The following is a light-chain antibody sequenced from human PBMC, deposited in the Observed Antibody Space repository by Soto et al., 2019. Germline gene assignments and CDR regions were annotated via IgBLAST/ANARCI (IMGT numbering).Light chain of an antibody. V-gene: IGKV4-1*01. CDR3: QQYYSTPWT. J-gene: IGKJ1*01. Sequence: DIVMTQSPDSLAVSLGERATINCKSSQIVLYSSNNKNYLAWYQQKPGQPPKLLIYWASTRESGVPDRFSGSGSGTDFTLTISSLQAGDVAVYYCQQYYSTPWTFGQGTKVDIK. CDR2: WAS. CDR1: QIVLYSSNNKNY.